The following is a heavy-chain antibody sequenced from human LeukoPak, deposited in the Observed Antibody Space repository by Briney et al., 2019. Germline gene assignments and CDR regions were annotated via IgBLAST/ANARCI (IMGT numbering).Heavy chain of an antibody. J-gene: IGHJ4*02. V-gene: IGHV4-4*07. CDR1: GGSISSYY. CDR3: AANVGYCSGGSCYPVDY. D-gene: IGHD2-15*01. Sequence: SETLSLTCTVSGGSISSYYWSWIRQPAGKGLGWIGRIFTSGGTNYNPSLKSRVTMSVDTSKNQFSLKLSSVTAADTAVYYCAANVGYCSGGSCYPVDYWGQGTLVTVSS. CDR2: IFTSGGT.